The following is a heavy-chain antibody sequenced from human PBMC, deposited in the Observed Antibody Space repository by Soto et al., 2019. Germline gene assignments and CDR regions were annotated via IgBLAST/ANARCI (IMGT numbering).Heavy chain of an antibody. CDR2: IYPGDSDT. J-gene: IGHJ5*02. CDR1: GYSFTSYW. CDR3: ARRGTHYDFWRGYYTNWFDP. V-gene: IGHV5-51*01. D-gene: IGHD3-3*01. Sequence: PGESLKISCKGSGYSFTSYWIGWVRQMPGKGLEWMGIIYPGDSDTRYSPSFQGQVTISADKSISTAYLQWSSLKASDTAMYYCARRGTHYDFWRGYYTNWFDPWGQGTLVTVSS.